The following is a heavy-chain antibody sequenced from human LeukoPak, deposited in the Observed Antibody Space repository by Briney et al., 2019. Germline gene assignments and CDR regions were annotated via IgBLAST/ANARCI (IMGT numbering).Heavy chain of an antibody. Sequence: GASVKVSCKASGYTFTSYDINWVRQATGQGLEWMGWMNPNSGNTGYAQKFQGRVTMTRNTSISTAYMELSSLRSEDTAVYYCAREGGGYYDSSGYHNWFDPWGQGTLVTVSS. CDR2: MNPNSGNT. D-gene: IGHD3-22*01. V-gene: IGHV1-8*01. J-gene: IGHJ5*02. CDR3: AREGGGYYDSSGYHNWFDP. CDR1: GYTFTSYD.